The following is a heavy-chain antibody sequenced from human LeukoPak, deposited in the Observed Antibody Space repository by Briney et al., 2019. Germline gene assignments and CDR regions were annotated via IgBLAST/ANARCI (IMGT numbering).Heavy chain of an antibody. CDR2: ISTSSSYT. J-gene: IGHJ4*02. CDR3: ARDNNFRRGNFDY. V-gene: IGHV3-11*06. D-gene: IGHD1-20*01. CDR1: GFAFSDSY. Sequence: GSLRLSCAASGFAFSDSYMSWIRQAPGKGLEWISYISTSSSYTNCADSVKGRFTISRDNAKNSLYLQMNSLRAEDTAVYYCARDNNFRRGNFDYWGQGTLVTVSS.